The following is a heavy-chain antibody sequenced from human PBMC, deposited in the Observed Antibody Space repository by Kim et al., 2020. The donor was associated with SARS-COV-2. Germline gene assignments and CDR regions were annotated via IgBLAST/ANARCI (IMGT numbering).Heavy chain of an antibody. D-gene: IGHD3-10*01. CDR3: AKDSGILWFGELPNFDY. V-gene: IGHV3-23*01. CDR2: ISGSGGST. J-gene: IGHJ4*02. Sequence: GGSLRLSCAASGFTFSSYAMSWVRQAPGKGLEWVSAISGSGGSTYYADSVKGRFTISRDNSKNTLYLQMNSLRAEDTAVYYCAKDSGILWFGELPNFDYWGQGTLVTVSS. CDR1: GFTFSSYA.